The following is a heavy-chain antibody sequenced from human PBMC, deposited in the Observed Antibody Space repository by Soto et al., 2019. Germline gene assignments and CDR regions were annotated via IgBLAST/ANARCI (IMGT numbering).Heavy chain of an antibody. CDR3: AHLSPTGDSSSWYPDY. Sequence: QITLKESGPTLVKPTQTLTLTCTFSGFSLSTSGVGVGWIRQPPGKALEWLALIYWDDDKRYSPSLKSRLTITKDTSKNQVVLTLTNMDPVDTATYYCAHLSPTGDSSSWYPDYWGEGTLVTVSS. D-gene: IGHD6-13*01. J-gene: IGHJ4*02. CDR2: IYWDDDK. CDR1: GFSLSTSGVG. V-gene: IGHV2-5*02.